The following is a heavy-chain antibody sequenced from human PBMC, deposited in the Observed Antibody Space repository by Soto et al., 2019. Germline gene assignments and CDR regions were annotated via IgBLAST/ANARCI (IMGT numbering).Heavy chain of an antibody. CDR3: ARGPSYYGSGRRNWFDP. V-gene: IGHV4-31*03. D-gene: IGHD3-10*01. CDR2: IYYSGST. CDR1: GGSISSGGYY. J-gene: IGHJ5*02. Sequence: SETLSLTCTVSGGSISSGGYYWSWIRQHPGKGLEWIGYIYYSGSTYYNPSLKSRVTISVDTSKNQFSLKLSSVTAADTAVYYCARGPSYYGSGRRNWFDPWGQGTLVTVSS.